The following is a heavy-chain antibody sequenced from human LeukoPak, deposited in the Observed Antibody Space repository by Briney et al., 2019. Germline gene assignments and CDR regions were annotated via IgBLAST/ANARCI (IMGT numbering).Heavy chain of an antibody. D-gene: IGHD4-17*01. J-gene: IGHJ6*03. V-gene: IGHV3-64*01. Sequence: GGSLRLSCAASGFTFSNYAMHWVRQAPGKGLEFVSGISSNGGSTYYANSVKGRFTISRDNSKNTLYLQMGSLRAEDMAVYYCARDASPGRTVTTSQYYYFYYYMDVWGKGTTLTVSS. CDR3: ARDASPGRTVTTSQYYYFYYYMDV. CDR2: ISSNGGST. CDR1: GFTFSNYA.